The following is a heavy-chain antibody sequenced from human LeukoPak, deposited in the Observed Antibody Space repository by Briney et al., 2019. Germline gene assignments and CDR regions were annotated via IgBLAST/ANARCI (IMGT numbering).Heavy chain of an antibody. Sequence: PGGSLRLSCVTSGFTFSSYWMHWVRQDPRKGLVWVSRINGDGRNINYADSVRGRFTISRDNAKNTLYLQMNTLRVEDTAVYYCARDSGSGGSSTNWGQGTLVTVSS. CDR2: INGDGRNI. V-gene: IGHV3-74*01. CDR3: ARDSGSGGSSTN. J-gene: IGHJ4*02. CDR1: GFTFSSYW. D-gene: IGHD2-15*01.